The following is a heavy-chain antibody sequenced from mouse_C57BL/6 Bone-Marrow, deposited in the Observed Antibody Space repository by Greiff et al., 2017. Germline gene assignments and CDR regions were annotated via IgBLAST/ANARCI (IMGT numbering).Heavy chain of an antibody. J-gene: IGHJ3*01. CDR3: AAYYGTWFAY. D-gene: IGHD2-10*01. Sequence: DVKLQESGGGLVQPGGSMKLSCVASGFTFSNYWMNWVRQSPEKGLEWVAQIRLKSDNYASHYAESVKGRFTISRDDSKSSVYLQMDNLRTKDTGIYYCAAYYGTWFAYWGQGTLVTVSA. V-gene: IGHV6-3*01. CDR2: IRLKSDNYAS. CDR1: GFTFSNYW.